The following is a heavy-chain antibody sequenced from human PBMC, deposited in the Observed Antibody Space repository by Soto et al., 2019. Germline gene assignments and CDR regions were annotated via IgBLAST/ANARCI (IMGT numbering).Heavy chain of an antibody. CDR2: ISSNGGST. Sequence: GSLRLSCSASGFTFSSYAMHWVRLAPGKGLEYVSAISSNGGSTYYADSVKGRFTISRDNSKNTLYLQMSSLRAEDTAVYYCVRSTVTTPSFDYWGQGTLVTVSS. D-gene: IGHD4-17*01. V-gene: IGHV3-64D*08. J-gene: IGHJ4*02. CDR1: GFTFSSYA. CDR3: VRSTVTTPSFDY.